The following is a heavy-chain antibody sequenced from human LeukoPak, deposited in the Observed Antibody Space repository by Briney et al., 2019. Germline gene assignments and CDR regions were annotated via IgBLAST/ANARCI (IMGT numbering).Heavy chain of an antibody. CDR3: ARSNWGFPYYFDY. Sequence: GGSLRLSCAASGFTVSSNYMSWVRQAPGKGLEWVSVIYSGGSTYYADSVKGRFTTSRDNSKNTLYLQMNSLRAEDTAVYYCARSNWGFPYYFDYWGQGTLVTVSS. CDR1: GFTVSSNY. CDR2: IYSGGST. V-gene: IGHV3-66*02. D-gene: IGHD7-27*01. J-gene: IGHJ4*02.